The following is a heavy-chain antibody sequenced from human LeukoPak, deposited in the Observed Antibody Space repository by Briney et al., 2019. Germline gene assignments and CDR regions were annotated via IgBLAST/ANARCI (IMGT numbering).Heavy chain of an antibody. D-gene: IGHD3-22*01. V-gene: IGHV4-4*07. Sequence: PSGTLSLTCTVSGGSISSYYWSWIRQPAGKGLEWIGRIYTSGSTNYNPSLKSRVTMSVDTSKNQFSLKLSSVTAADTAVYYCAREAYYYDSSGYYYLDYWGQGTLVTVSS. CDR2: IYTSGST. J-gene: IGHJ4*02. CDR1: GGSISSYY. CDR3: AREAYYYDSSGYYYLDY.